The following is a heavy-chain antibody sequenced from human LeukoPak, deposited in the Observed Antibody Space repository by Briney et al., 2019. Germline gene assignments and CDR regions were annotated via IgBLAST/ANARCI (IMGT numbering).Heavy chain of an antibody. CDR2: INAGNGNT. V-gene: IGHV1-3*01. Sequence: GGSLRLSCAASGFTFTSYAMHWVRQAPGQRLEWMGWINAGNGNTKYSQKFQGRVTITRDTSASTAYMELSSLRSEDTAVYYCARGLPPVFYWGQGTLVTVSS. CDR1: GFTFTSYA. J-gene: IGHJ4*02. CDR3: ARGLPPVFY.